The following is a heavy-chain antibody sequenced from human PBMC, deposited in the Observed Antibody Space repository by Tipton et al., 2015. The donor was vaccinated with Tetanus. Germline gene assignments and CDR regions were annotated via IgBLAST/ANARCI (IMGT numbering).Heavy chain of an antibody. J-gene: IGHJ4*02. CDR2: INHSGST. CDR3: AGANYDFPKKGPFDS. CDR1: GGSFSAYY. V-gene: IGHV4-34*09. Sequence: TLSLTCAVYGGSFSAYYWSWIRQSPGKGLEWIGEINHSGSTTYSPSFKSRVTISVDTSKNQFSLKLSSVTAADTAVYYCAGANYDFPKKGPFDSWGQGSLVIVSS. D-gene: IGHD3-3*01.